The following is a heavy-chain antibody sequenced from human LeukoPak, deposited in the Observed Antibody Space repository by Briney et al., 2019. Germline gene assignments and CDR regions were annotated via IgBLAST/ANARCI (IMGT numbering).Heavy chain of an antibody. CDR1: GFTFSSYA. D-gene: IGHD3-9*01. CDR3: ARDYDILTGPGYYYYYGMNV. CDR2: ISYDGSNK. V-gene: IGHV3-30-3*01. Sequence: PGRSLRLSCAASGFTFSSYAMHWVRQAPGKGLEWVAVISYDGSNKYYADSVKGRFTISRDNSKNTLYPQMNSLRAEDTAVYYCARDYDILTGPGYYYYYGMNVWGQGTTVTVSS. J-gene: IGHJ6*02.